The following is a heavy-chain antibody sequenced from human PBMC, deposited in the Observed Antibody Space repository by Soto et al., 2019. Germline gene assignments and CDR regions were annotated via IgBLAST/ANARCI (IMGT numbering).Heavy chain of an antibody. CDR1: GGSISSGGYY. J-gene: IGHJ3*02. Sequence: QVQLQESGPGLVKPSQTLSLTCTVSGGSISSGGYYWSWIRQHPGKGLEWIGYIYYSGSTYYNPSLKSRVTIAVDTSKNQFSLKLSSVTAADTAVYYCARGVVPAAIAFDIWGQGTMVTVSS. D-gene: IGHD2-2*01. CDR3: ARGVVPAAIAFDI. V-gene: IGHV4-31*03. CDR2: IYYSGST.